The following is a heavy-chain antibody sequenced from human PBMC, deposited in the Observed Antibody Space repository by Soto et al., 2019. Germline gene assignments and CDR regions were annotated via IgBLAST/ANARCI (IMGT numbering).Heavy chain of an antibody. V-gene: IGHV3-74*01. CDR1: EFTFSGRS. CDR2: IDKVGTDS. J-gene: IGHJ6*03. Sequence: EVQLVESGGGLVQPGGSLRLSCAASEFTFSGRSVHWVRQAPGKGLVWVSGIDKVGTDSTYADSVKGRFTSSRDNAKNTVYRQMNSLRVEVTAVYYCARGWFGPDAWGKGTTVTVSS. CDR3: ARGWFGPDA. D-gene: IGHD3-10*01.